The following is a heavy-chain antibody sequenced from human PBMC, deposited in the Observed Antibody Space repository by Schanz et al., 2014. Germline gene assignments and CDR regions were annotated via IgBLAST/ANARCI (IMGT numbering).Heavy chain of an antibody. CDR2: ISYHGSER. J-gene: IGHJ4*02. V-gene: IGHV3-30*18. CDR3: AKSYDTSGYSGFDY. D-gene: IGHD3-22*01. CDR1: GFSFDKYG. Sequence: VQLVESGGGVVQPGRSLRLSCAASGFSFDKYGMHWVRQAPGKGLEWVAVISYHGSERYYADSVKGRFTISRDNSKNTLYLQMNSLRTEDTAVYFCAKSYDTSGYSGFDYWGQGTLVTVSS.